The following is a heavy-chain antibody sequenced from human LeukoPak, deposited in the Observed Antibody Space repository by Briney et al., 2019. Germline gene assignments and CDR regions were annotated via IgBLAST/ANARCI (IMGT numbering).Heavy chain of an antibody. CDR1: GYTFTSYA. D-gene: IGHD5-18*01. Sequence: ASVKVSCKASGYTFTSYAMNWVRQAPGQGLEWMGWINTNTGNPTYAQGFTGRFVFSLDTSVSTAYLQISSLKAEDTAVYYCARVYSYGSLARVRWNPPWIDYWGQGTLVTVSS. CDR3: ARVYSYGSLARVRWNPPWIDY. J-gene: IGHJ4*02. V-gene: IGHV7-4-1*02. CDR2: INTNTGNP.